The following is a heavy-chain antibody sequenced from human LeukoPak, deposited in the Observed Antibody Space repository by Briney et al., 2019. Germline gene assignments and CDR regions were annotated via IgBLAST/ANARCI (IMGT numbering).Heavy chain of an antibody. J-gene: IGHJ4*02. V-gene: IGHV4-34*01. CDR1: GGSFSGYY. CDR2: INHSGST. D-gene: IGHD6-19*01. Sequence: SETLSLTCAVYGGSFSGYYWSWIRQPPGKGLEWIGEINHSGSTNYNPSLKSRVTISVDTSKNQFSLKLSSVTAADTAVYYCARVYGRTRSWYSSGDSSDYWGQGTLVTVSS. CDR3: ARVYGRTRSWYSSGDSSDY.